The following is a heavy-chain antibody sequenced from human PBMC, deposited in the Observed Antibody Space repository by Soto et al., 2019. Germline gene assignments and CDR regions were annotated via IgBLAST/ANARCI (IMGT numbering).Heavy chain of an antibody. J-gene: IGHJ4*02. D-gene: IGHD4-17*01. CDR1: GFTVSSNY. V-gene: IGHV3-53*01. CDR3: ARRMNGDYVDY. CDR2: IYSGDRT. Sequence: EVQLVESGGGLIQPGGSLRLSCEASGFTVSSNYMSWVRQAPGKGLEWVSVIYSGDRTYYADSVKGRFTISRDNSKNTLYLQMNSLRVEDTAVYYCARRMNGDYVDYWGQGTLVTVSS.